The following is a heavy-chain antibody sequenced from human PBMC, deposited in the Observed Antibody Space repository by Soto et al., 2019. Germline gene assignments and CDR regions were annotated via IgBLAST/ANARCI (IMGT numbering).Heavy chain of an antibody. V-gene: IGHV1-8*02. Sequence: QEPLVQSGAEVKEPGASVRVSCKASGYTFINFDISWVRQAAGQGLEWLGWMNPGRGKTGYASKFQGRAAMTRDASTGTSHLELSSLTSDDTAVYYCARMASAGTLNWFDPWGQGTLVTVSS. CDR2: MNPGRGKT. CDR3: ARMASAGTLNWFDP. J-gene: IGHJ5*02. CDR1: GYTFINFD. D-gene: IGHD6-13*01.